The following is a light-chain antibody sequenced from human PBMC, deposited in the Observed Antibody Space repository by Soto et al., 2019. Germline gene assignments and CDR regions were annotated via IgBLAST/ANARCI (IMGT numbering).Light chain of an antibody. CDR2: GTS. J-gene: IGKJ1*01. Sequence: ETVLTQSPGTLSLSPGERATLSCRASQTIRSNYLAWYRQTPGQAPRLLIYGTSNTATAIPDRFSGSGSGTDFTLSISRLEPEYFALDYCQHYDTLHWTLGQGTKVVIK. V-gene: IGKV3-20*01. CDR1: QTIRSNY. CDR3: QHYDTLHWT.